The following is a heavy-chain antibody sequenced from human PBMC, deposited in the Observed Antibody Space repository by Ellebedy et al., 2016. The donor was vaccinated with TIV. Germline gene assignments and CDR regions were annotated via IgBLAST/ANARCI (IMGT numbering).Heavy chain of an antibody. CDR2: IIPIFGTA. J-gene: IGHJ2*01. CDR1: GGTFSSYA. V-gene: IGHV1-69*06. D-gene: IGHD6-19*01. CDR3: AKDRSGWPNWYFDL. Sequence: SVKVSCXASGGTFSSYAISWVRQAPGQGLEWMGGIIPIFGTANYAQKFQGRVTITADKSTSTAYMELSSLRSEDTAVYYCAKDRSGWPNWYFDLWGRGTLVTVSS.